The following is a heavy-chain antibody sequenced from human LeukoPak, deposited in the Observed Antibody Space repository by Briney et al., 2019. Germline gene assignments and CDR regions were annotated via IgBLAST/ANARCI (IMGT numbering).Heavy chain of an antibody. V-gene: IGHV3-33*08. CDR3: ARDLPGSYCGGDCYSGNWFDP. CDR1: GFTFSSYG. Sequence: PGGSLRLSCAASGFTFSSYGMHWVRQAPGKGLEWVAVIWYDGSNKYYADSVKGRFTISRDNSKNTLYLQTNSLRAEDTAVYYCARDLPGSYCGGDCYSGNWFDPWGQGTLVTVSS. D-gene: IGHD2-21*02. J-gene: IGHJ5*02. CDR2: IWYDGSNK.